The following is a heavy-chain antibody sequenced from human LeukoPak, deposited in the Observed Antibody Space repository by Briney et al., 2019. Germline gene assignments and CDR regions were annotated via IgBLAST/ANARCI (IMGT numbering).Heavy chain of an antibody. D-gene: IGHD5-24*01. Sequence: SETLSLTCTVSGGSISSSIYFWGWIRQPPGKGLEWIGSIHYSGSTYHDPPLKSRVTISVDTSKNQFSLKLSSVTAADAAVYYCARHRRDGYNTDYWGQGTLVTVSS. V-gene: IGHV4-39*01. CDR2: IHYSGST. CDR1: GGSISSSIYF. CDR3: ARHRRDGYNTDY. J-gene: IGHJ4*02.